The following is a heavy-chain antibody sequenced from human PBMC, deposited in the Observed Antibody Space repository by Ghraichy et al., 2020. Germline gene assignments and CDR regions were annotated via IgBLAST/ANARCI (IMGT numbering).Heavy chain of an antibody. J-gene: IGHJ4*02. CDR1: GGSISSSSYY. V-gene: IGHV4-39*01. CDR2: ICYSGST. D-gene: IGHD1/OR15-1a*01. CDR3: ARQSGTTTIDFDY. Sequence: SETLSLTCTVSGGSISSSSYYWGWIRQPPGKGLEWIGSICYSGSTYYNPSLKSRVTISVDTSKNQFSLKLSSVTAADTAVYYCARQSGTTTIDFDYWGQGTLVTVSS.